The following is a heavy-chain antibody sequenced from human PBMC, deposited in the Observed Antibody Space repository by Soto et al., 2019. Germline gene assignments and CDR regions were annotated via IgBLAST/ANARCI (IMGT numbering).Heavy chain of an antibody. J-gene: IGHJ3*02. CDR2: INHSGSN. CDR1: GGSFSTYY. D-gene: IGHD3-9*01. CDR3: ARGGINDWQVAFDI. V-gene: IGHV4-34*01. Sequence: QLQQWGAGLLKPSETLSLTCVVSGGSFSTYYYNWIRQSPGKGLEWIAEINHSGSNNYSPSLKSRVTMSLDTSKNQFSLKLTSVTAADTAVYYCARGGINDWQVAFDIWGQGTMVTVSS.